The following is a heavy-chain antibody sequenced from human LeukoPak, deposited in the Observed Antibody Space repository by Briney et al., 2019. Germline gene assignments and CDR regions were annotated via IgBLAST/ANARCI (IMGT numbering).Heavy chain of an antibody. V-gene: IGHV4-61*01. CDR1: GGSVSSGSYF. J-gene: IGHJ3*02. Sequence: SETLSLTCTVSGGSVSSGSYFWSCIRQPPGKGLEWVGYVYYSGSTYYSPSLKSRVTISLDTSKNQFSLNLSSVTAADTAVYYCARGPFDAFDIWGQGTVVTVSS. CDR3: ARGPFDAFDI. CDR2: VYYSGST.